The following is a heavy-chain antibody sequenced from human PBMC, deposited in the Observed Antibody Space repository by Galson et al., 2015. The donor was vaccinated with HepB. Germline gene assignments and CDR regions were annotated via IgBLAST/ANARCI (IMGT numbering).Heavy chain of an antibody. J-gene: IGHJ6*02. V-gene: IGHV3-30-3*01. CDR2: ISYDGSNK. Sequence: SLRLSCAASGFTFSSYAMHWVRQAPGKGLEWVAVISYDGSNKYYADSVKGRFTISRDNSKNTLYLQMNSLRAEDTAVYYCARETFDSSGYYWDYYGMDVWGQGTTVTVSS. CDR1: GFTFSSYA. D-gene: IGHD3-22*01. CDR3: ARETFDSSGYYWDYYGMDV.